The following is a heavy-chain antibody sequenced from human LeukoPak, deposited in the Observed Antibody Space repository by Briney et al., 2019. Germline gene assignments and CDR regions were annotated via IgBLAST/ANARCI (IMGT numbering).Heavy chain of an antibody. CDR2: IRSKAYGGTT. V-gene: IGHV3-49*04. J-gene: IGHJ5*02. CDR3: TRDCITIFGPAGYNWFDP. D-gene: IGHD3-3*01. CDR1: GFTFGDYA. Sequence: GGSLRLSCTASGFTFGDYAMSWVRQAPGKGLEWVGFIRSKAYGGTTEYAASVEGRFTISRDDSKSIAYLQMNSLKTEDTAVYYCTRDCITIFGPAGYNWFDPWGQGTLVTVSS.